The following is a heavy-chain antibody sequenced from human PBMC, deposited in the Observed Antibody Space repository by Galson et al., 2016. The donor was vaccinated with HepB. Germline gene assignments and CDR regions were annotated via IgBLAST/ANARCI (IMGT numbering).Heavy chain of an antibody. J-gene: IGHJ6*02. CDR3: ARRIRRSWLQYHYYDYGMDV. Sequence: SLRLSCAASGFTFGDYAMSWFRQAPGKGLEWVGFIRRKAYGGTTEYAASVKGRFTISRDDSKSIAYLQMNSLRAEDTAVYYCARRIRRSWLQYHYYDYGMDVWGQGTTVTVSS. CDR2: IRRKAYGGTT. CDR1: GFTFGDYA. D-gene: IGHD5-24*01. V-gene: IGHV3-49*03.